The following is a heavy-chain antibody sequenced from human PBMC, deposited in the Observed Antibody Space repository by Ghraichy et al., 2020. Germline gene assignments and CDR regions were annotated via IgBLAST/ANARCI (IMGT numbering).Heavy chain of an antibody. CDR1: GFTFSSYG. J-gene: IGHJ4*02. CDR2: ISYDGNNK. Sequence: GGSLRLSCAASGFTFSSYGMHWVRQAPGKRLEWVAVISYDGNNKHYADSVKGRFTISRDNSKNTLYLQINSLRAEDTAVYYCAKDVSGVVVTASGFDYWGQGTLVTVFS. V-gene: IGHV3-30*18. CDR3: AKDVSGVVVTASGFDY. D-gene: IGHD2-21*02.